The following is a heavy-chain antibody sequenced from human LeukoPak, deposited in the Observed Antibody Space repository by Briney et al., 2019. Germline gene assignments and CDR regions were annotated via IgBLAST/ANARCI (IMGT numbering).Heavy chain of an antibody. V-gene: IGHV4-31*03. J-gene: IGHJ4*02. Sequence: PSETLSLTCTGSGGSISSGGYYWNRIRQHPGKGLEWIGYIYNSGSTYYNPSLKSRCTISVDTSKNQLSLRLSSVTAADTAVYYCARGFCTNGVCSSDYFDYWGQGTLVTVSS. CDR3: ARGFCTNGVCSSDYFDY. D-gene: IGHD2-8*01. CDR1: GGSISSGGYY. CDR2: IYNSGST.